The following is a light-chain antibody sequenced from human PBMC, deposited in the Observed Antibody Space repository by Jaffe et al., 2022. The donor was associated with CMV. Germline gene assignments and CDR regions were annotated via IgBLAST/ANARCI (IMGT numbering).Light chain of an antibody. V-gene: IGKV3-15*01. CDR3: QQYNNWPPVS. J-gene: IGKJ2*03. CDR2: GAS. Sequence: DIVMTQSPATLSVSPGERATLSCRASESVSINLAWYQQRPGQAPRLLIHGASTRATGIPARFSGSGSGTEFTLTISSLQSEDFAVYYCQQYNNWPPVSFGQGTKLEIK. CDR1: ESVSIN.